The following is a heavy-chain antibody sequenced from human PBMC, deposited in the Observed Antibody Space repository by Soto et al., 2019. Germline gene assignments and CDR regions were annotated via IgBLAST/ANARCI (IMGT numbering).Heavy chain of an antibody. Sequence: PGGSLRLSCGAPGVTFKDYGMHWVRQAPGKGLEWVAVISYDGKQTYYADSVKGRFTISKDKSKRTLFLQMNNLRAEDKAVYYCARENSVQAWLHHFDHWGLGTLVTVSS. V-gene: IGHV3-30*03. CDR3: ARENSVQAWLHHFDH. D-gene: IGHD5-18*01. CDR2: ISYDGKQT. CDR1: GVTFKDYG. J-gene: IGHJ4*02.